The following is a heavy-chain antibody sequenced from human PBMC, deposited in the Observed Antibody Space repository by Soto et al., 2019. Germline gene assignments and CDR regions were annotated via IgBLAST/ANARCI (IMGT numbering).Heavy chain of an antibody. Sequence: GGSLRLSCAASRFTFSSYWMSWVRQTPGKGLEWVANIKQDGSETYCVDSVKGRFTISRDNAKNSLYLQMNSLRAEDTAVYYCAKDGQGNFWSGLYYYYYYMAVWGKGTTVTVSS. CDR2: IKQDGSET. CDR3: AKDGQGNFWSGLYYYYYYMAV. V-gene: IGHV3-7*01. CDR1: RFTFSSYW. D-gene: IGHD3-3*01. J-gene: IGHJ6*03.